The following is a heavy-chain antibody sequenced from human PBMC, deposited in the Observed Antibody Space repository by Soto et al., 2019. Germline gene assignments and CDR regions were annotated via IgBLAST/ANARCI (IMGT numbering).Heavy chain of an antibody. J-gene: IGHJ1*01. D-gene: IGHD3-22*01. V-gene: IGHV2-5*02. Sequence: QITLKESGPTLVKPTQTLTLTCTFAGFSLSTSGVGVGWIRQPPGKALEWLALIYWDDDKRYSPSLKSSVTINKDTSQNQVVLTMTNMDPVATATYYCALAYYYDGRAAIYFPHWGQGTLVTVSS. CDR2: IYWDDDK. CDR3: ALAYYYDGRAAIYFPH. CDR1: GFSLSTSGVG.